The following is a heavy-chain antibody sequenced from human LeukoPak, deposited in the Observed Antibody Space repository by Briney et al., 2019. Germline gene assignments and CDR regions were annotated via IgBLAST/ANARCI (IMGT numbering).Heavy chain of an antibody. Sequence: SETLSLTCTVSGGSISSYYWSWIRQPPWKGVAWIGYIYYSWSTNYNPSLKRRVTISVDTSKYQFSLKLSPVNPASTAVDYCARHGGSSWSNWFDPWGQGTLVTVSS. D-gene: IGHD6-13*01. CDR3: ARHGGSSWSNWFDP. V-gene: IGHV4-59*08. J-gene: IGHJ5*02. CDR2: IYYSWST. CDR1: GGSISSYY.